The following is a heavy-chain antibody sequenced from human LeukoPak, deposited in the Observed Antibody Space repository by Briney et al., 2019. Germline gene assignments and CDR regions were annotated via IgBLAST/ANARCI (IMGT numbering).Heavy chain of an antibody. CDR2: IKQDGSEK. CDR3: ARDPSYYYYYGMDV. J-gene: IGHJ6*02. CDR1: GFTSSSCW. V-gene: IGHV3-7*03. Sequence: GGSLRLSCAASGFTSSSCWMSWVRQAPGKGLEWVANIKQDGSEKYYVDSVKGRFTISRDNAKNSLYLQMNSLRAEDTAVYYCARDPSYYYYYGMDVWGQGTTVTVSS.